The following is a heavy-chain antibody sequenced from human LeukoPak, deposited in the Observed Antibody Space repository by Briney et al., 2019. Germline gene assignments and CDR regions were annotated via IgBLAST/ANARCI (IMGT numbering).Heavy chain of an antibody. J-gene: IGHJ6*02. CDR3: ARAVRADKNYYDGMDV. CDR2: INHSGST. Sequence: PSETLSLTCAVYGGSFSGYYWSWIRQPPGRGLEWIGEINHSGSTNYNPSLKSRVTISVDTSKNQFSLKLSSVTAADTAGYYCARAVRADKNYYDGMDVWGQGTKVTVSS. V-gene: IGHV4-34*01. D-gene: IGHD1-26*01. CDR1: GGSFSGYY.